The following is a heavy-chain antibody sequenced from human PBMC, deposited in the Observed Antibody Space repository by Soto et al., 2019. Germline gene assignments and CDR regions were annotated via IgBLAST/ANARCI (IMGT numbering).Heavy chain of an antibody. CDR1: GFTFSSYS. CDR2: ISSSSSTI. J-gene: IGHJ4*02. D-gene: IGHD6-13*01. CDR3: ARGIAAAGPKLDY. Sequence: GGALRLSCAASGFTFSSYSMNWVRQAPGKGLEWVSYISSSSSTIYYADSVKGRFNISRDNAKNSLYLQMNSLRAEDTAVFYCARGIAAAGPKLDYWGQGTLVTVSS. V-gene: IGHV3-48*01.